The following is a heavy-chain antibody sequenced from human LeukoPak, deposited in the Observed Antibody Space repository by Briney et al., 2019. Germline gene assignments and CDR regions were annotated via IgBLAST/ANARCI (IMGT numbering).Heavy chain of an antibody. CDR1: GGSINNYY. CDR3: ARFAIFEYYFDY. CDR2: ISYSGST. J-gene: IGHJ4*02. Sequence: SETLSLTCTVSGGSINNYYWNWMRQPPGKGLEWIGYISYSGSTSYNPSLKSRVTISLDTSKNQFSLRLSSVTAADTAVYYCARFAIFEYYFDYWGQGTLVTVSS. D-gene: IGHD3-3*02. V-gene: IGHV4-59*01.